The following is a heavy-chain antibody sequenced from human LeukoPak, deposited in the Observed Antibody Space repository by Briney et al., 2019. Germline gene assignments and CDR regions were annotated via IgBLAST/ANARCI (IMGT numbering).Heavy chain of an antibody. Sequence: SETLSLTCAVSGGSIRNSSFYWGWIRQPPGKGLEWIASIYSTGTTYYNPSIKSRITIFVDTSKNQVSLKLSSVTAADTAVYYCARIPTRYDYYDSSGYYRDAFDIWGQGTMVTVSS. J-gene: IGHJ3*02. CDR1: GGSIRNSSFY. D-gene: IGHD3-22*01. V-gene: IGHV4-39*07. CDR2: IYSTGTT. CDR3: ARIPTRYDYYDSSGYYRDAFDI.